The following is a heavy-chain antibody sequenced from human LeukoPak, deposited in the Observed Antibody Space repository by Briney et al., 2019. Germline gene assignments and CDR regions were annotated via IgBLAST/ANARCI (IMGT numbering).Heavy chain of an antibody. D-gene: IGHD1/OR15-1a*01. V-gene: IGHV2-70*04. J-gene: IGHJ4*02. CDR1: GLSLTTQAMR. Sequence: SGPTLVHPSPTLTLTCTFSGLSLTTQAMRVSWIRQPPGKALEWLARIDWDDDKFYTRPLKTRLTISKDTSKNQVVLTMANMDPMDTATYYCALSLNNAAYFDYWGQGTLVTVSS. CDR2: IDWDDDK. CDR3: ALSLNNAAYFDY.